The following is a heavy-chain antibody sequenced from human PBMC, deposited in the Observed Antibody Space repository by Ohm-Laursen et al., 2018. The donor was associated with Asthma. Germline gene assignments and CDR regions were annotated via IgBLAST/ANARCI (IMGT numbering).Heavy chain of an antibody. CDR1: GASMSSYY. V-gene: IGHV4-59*01. Sequence: SQTLSLTCTVSGASMSSYYWSWIRQSPEKGLEWIGYISYSGTTKYNPSLKSRFTLSIDTSKNQFSLNLNSVTAADTAVYFCARGFSTFDYWGQGTLVTVSS. J-gene: IGHJ4*02. CDR2: ISYSGTT. CDR3: ARGFSTFDY. D-gene: IGHD6-13*01.